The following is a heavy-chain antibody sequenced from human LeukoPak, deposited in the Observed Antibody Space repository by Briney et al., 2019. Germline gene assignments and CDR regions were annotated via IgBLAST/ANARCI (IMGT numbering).Heavy chain of an antibody. CDR3: ARRRPPVYSNPRRVGYFDY. V-gene: IGHV4-39*01. J-gene: IGHJ4*02. Sequence: PSETLSLTCTVSGGSISSSSYYWGGIRQPPGKGLEWIGSIYYSGSTCYNPSLQSRVTISVNTSKNQFSLKLSSVTAADTAVYYCARRRPPVYSNPRRVGYFDYWGQGTLVTVSS. CDR1: GGSISSSSYY. D-gene: IGHD4-11*01. CDR2: IYYSGST.